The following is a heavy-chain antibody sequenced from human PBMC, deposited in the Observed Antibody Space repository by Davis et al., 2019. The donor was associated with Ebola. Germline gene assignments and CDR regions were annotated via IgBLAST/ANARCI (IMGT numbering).Heavy chain of an antibody. V-gene: IGHV3-30*03. CDR1: GFTLRNSW. CDR2: ITHDGINK. CDR3: ARGKYYDILTGPKDRYYYGRDV. D-gene: IGHD3-9*01. Sequence: PGGSLRLSCAAPGFTLRNSWMSGVRQAPGKGLEWVAAITHDGINKYYAASVKGRFTISRDNSKNTLYLQINSLRVEDTAVYYYARGKYYDILTGPKDRYYYGRDVWGKGTTVTVSS. J-gene: IGHJ6*04.